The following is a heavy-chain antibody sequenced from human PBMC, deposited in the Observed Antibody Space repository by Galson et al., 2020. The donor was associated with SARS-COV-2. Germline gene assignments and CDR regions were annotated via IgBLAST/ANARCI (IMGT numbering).Heavy chain of an antibody. V-gene: IGHV3-48*03. CDR1: GFTFSSYE. D-gene: IGHD3-10*01. CDR2: ISSSGSTI. J-gene: IGHJ4*02. Sequence: GESLKISCAASGFTFSSYEMNWVRQAPGKGLEWVSYISSSGSTIYYADSVKGRFTISRDNAKNSLYLQMNSLRAEDTAVYYCARGGGSMVGGGFDYWGQGTLVTVSS. CDR3: ARGGGSMVGGGFDY.